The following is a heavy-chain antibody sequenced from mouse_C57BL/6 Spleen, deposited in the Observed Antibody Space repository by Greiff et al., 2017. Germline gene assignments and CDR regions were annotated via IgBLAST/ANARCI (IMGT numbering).Heavy chain of an antibody. CDR1: GFTFSDYY. CDR3: ARSGPYYYAMDY. D-gene: IGHD4-1*01. V-gene: IGHV5-16*01. J-gene: IGHJ4*01. Sequence: DVHLVESEGGLVQPGSSMKLSCTASGFTFSDYYMAWVRQVPEKGLEWVANINYDGSSTYYLDSLKSRFIISRDNAKNILYLQMSSLKSEDTATYYCARSGPYYYAMDYWGQGTSVTVSS. CDR2: INYDGSST.